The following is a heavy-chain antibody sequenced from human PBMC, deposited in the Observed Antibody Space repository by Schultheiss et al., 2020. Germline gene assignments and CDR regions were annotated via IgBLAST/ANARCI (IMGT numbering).Heavy chain of an antibody. D-gene: IGHD4-17*01. J-gene: IGHJ4*02. Sequence: SETLSLTCTVSGGSISSSSYYWGWIRQPPGKGLEWIGSIYYSGSTYYNPSLKSRVTISVDTSKNQFSLKLSSVTAADTAVYYCARDIYGDDMAYFDYWGQGTLVTVS. CDR1: GGSISSSSYY. CDR2: IYYSGST. V-gene: IGHV4-39*02. CDR3: ARDIYGDDMAYFDY.